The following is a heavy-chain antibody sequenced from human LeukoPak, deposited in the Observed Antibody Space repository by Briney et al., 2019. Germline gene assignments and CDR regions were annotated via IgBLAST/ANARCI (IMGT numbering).Heavy chain of an antibody. CDR3: ARSPGVGPYPGWFDP. J-gene: IGHJ5*02. Sequence: GASVKVSCKASGYTFTSYGISWVRQAPGQGLEWMGWISAYNGNTNYAQKLQGRVTMTTGTSTSTAYMELSSLRSEDTAVYYCARSPGVGPYPGWFDPWGQGTLVTVSS. V-gene: IGHV1-18*01. CDR2: ISAYNGNT. CDR1: GYTFTSYG. D-gene: IGHD3-3*01.